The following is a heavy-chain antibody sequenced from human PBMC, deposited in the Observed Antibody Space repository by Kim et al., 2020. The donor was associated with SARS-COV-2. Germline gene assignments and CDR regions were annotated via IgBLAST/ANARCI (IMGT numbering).Heavy chain of an antibody. CDR3: TTTSGRQIYGSGNRYYYGMDV. Sequence: GGSLRLSCAASGFTFSNAWMSWVRQAPGKGLEWVGRIKSKTDGGTTDYAAPVKGRFTISRDDSKNTLYLQMNSLKTEDTAVYYCTTTSGRQIYGSGNRYYYGMDVWGQGTTVTVSS. V-gene: IGHV3-15*01. J-gene: IGHJ6*02. CDR2: IKSKTDGGTT. CDR1: GFTFSNAW. D-gene: IGHD3-10*01.